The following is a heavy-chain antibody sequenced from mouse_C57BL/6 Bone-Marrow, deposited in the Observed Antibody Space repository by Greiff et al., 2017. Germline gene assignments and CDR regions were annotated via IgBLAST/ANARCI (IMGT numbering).Heavy chain of an antibody. D-gene: IGHD1-1*01. V-gene: IGHV14-2*01. CDR2: IDPEDGET. J-gene: IGHJ4*01. Sequence: EVQLQQSGAELVKPGASVKLSCTASGFNIKDYYMHWVKQWTEQGLEWIGRIDPEDGETKYAPKFQGKATITADTSSNTAYLQLSSLTSEDTAVYYCARGRFTTVVADYAMDYWGQGTSVTVSS. CDR3: ARGRFTTVVADYAMDY. CDR1: GFNIKDYY.